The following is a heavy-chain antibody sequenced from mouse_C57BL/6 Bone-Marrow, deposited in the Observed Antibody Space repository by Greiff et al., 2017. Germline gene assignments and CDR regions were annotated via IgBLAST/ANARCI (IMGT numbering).Heavy chain of an antibody. J-gene: IGHJ4*01. CDR3: AREGAMDY. CDR1: GYSFTGYY. V-gene: IGHV1-42*01. Sequence: VQLKESGPELVKPGASVKISCKASGYSFTGYYMNWVKQSPEKSLEWIGEINPSTGGTTYNQKFKAKATLTVDKSSSTAYMQLKSLTSEDSAVYCCAREGAMDYWGQGTSVTVSS. CDR2: INPSTGGT.